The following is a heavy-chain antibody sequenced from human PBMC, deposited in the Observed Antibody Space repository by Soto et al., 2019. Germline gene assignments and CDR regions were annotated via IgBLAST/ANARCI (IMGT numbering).Heavy chain of an antibody. CDR2: ITGTGSDT. CDR3: AKWGSSSWSPHYYFDY. D-gene: IGHD2-2*01. Sequence: GGSLRLSCAASGFTFNNYAMGWVRQTPGKGLEWFSAITGTGSDTYYADSVKGRFTISRDNSENTLSLQMNSLRAEDTAVYYCAKWGSSSWSPHYYFDYWGQGTRVTVAS. J-gene: IGHJ4*02. CDR1: GFTFNNYA. V-gene: IGHV3-23*01.